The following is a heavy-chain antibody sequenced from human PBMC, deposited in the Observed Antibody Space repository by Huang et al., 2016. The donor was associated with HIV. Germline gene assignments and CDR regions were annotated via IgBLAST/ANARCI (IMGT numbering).Heavy chain of an antibody. CDR2: IYYSGVS. CDR1: GGSISSHY. V-gene: IGHV4-59*11. J-gene: IGHJ4*01. CDR3: ARDRRHCSGGSCYYSDY. Sequence: QVQLQESGPGLVKPSETLSLTCSVSGGSISSHYWSWIRQPPGKGLEWIGSIYYSGVSNYGPSLKRRVFISVDTSRNQFALKLSSVTAADTAVYYCARDRRHCSGGSCYYSDYWGHGTLVTVSS. D-gene: IGHD2-15*01.